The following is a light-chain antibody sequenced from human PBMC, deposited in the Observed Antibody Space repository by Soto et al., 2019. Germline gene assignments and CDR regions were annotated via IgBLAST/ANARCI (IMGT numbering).Light chain of an antibody. V-gene: IGKV3-20*01. CDR1: QSVSKNY. J-gene: IGKJ1*01. CDR2: GAS. Sequence: EIVLTQSPGNLSLSIGERATLSCRASQSVSKNYLAWYQHKPGQAPTVLIYGASTRATGIPDRFSGSGSGTDFTLTISRLEPEDFAVYYCQPYDASPTFGQGTKVEVK. CDR3: QPYDASPT.